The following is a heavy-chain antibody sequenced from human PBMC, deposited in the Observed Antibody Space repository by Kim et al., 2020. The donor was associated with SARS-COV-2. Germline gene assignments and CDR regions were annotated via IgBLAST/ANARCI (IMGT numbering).Heavy chain of an antibody. D-gene: IGHD4-17*01. V-gene: IGHV3-48*03. CDR3: ARLHHPRFGDYVGEGYYYYGMDV. Sequence: GGSLRLSCAASGFTFSSYEMNWVRQAPGKGLEWVSYISSSGSTIYYADSVKGRFTISRDNAKNSLYLQMNSLRAEDTAVYYCARLHHPRFGDYVGEGYYYYGMDVWGQGTTVTVSS. J-gene: IGHJ6*02. CDR1: GFTFSSYE. CDR2: ISSSGSTI.